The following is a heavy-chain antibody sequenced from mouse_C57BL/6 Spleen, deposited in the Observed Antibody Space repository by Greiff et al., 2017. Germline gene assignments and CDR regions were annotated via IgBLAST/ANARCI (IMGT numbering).Heavy chain of an antibody. J-gene: IGHJ2*01. V-gene: IGHV1-59*01. CDR2: IDPSDSYT. D-gene: IGHD4-1*01. Sequence: QVQLQQPGAELVRPGTSVKLSCKASGYTFTSYWMHWLKQRPGQGLEWIGVIDPSDSYTNYNQKFKGKATLTVDTSSSPAYMQLSSLKSEDSAVYYGARSFGTGYYFDYGGQGTTLTVSS. CDR1: GYTFTSYW. CDR3: ARSFGTGYYFDY.